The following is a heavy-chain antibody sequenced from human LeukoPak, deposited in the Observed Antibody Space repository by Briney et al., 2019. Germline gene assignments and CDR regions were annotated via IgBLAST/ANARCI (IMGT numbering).Heavy chain of an antibody. D-gene: IGHD3-3*01. CDR3: ARDFWGAYRVDYFDY. V-gene: IGHV3-7*01. CDR2: IKQDGSET. J-gene: IGHJ4*02. Sequence: GGSLRLSCVASGFTFSNYWMSWVRRAPGKGLEWVASIKQDGSETYYVDSVRGRFTISRDNAKKSLYLQMNSLRAEDTAVYYCARDFWGAYRVDYFDYWGQGTLVTVSS. CDR1: GFTFSNYW.